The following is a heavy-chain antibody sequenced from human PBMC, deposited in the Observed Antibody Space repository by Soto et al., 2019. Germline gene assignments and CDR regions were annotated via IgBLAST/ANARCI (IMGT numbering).Heavy chain of an antibody. Sequence: PGGSLRLSCAASGFTFSSYSMNWVRQAPGKGLEWVSSISSSSSYIYYADSVKGRFTISRDNSKNTLYLQMNSLRAEDTAVYYCAREDHLGQQLVPVAFDIWGQGTMVTVSS. CDR2: ISSSSSYI. CDR1: GFTFSSYS. V-gene: IGHV3-21*01. D-gene: IGHD6-13*01. CDR3: AREDHLGQQLVPVAFDI. J-gene: IGHJ3*02.